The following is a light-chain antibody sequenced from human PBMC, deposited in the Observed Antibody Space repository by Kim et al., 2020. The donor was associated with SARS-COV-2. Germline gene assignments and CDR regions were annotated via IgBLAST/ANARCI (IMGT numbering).Light chain of an antibody. CDR1: NIESKS. J-gene: IGLJ3*02. Sequence: SYELTQPPSVSVAPGKTAKLSCGGDNIESKSVHWYQQKPGQAPVLVMYYDSARPSGIPERFSGSNSGNTATLTISRVEAGDEADYYCQVLDRSNDHRVFGGGTQPTVL. CDR2: YDS. CDR3: QVLDRSNDHRV. V-gene: IGLV3-21*04.